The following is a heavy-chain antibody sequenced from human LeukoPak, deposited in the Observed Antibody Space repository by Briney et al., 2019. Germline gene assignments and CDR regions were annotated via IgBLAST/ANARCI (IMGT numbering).Heavy chain of an antibody. J-gene: IGHJ4*02. CDR2: ISYDGSNK. Sequence: PGRSLRLSCAASGFTFSSYAMHWVRQAPGKGLEWVAVISYDGSNKYYADSVKGRFTISRDNSKNTLYLQMNSLRAEDTAVYYCARVGIAVALWSQGTLVTVSS. CDR1: GFTFSSYA. V-gene: IGHV3-30-3*01. CDR3: ARVGIAVAL. D-gene: IGHD6-19*01.